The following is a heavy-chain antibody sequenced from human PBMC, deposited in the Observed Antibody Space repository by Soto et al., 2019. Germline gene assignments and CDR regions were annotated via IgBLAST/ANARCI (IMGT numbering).Heavy chain of an antibody. CDR1: GYTFTSYA. J-gene: IGHJ2*01. CDR2: INAGNGNT. D-gene: IGHD3-22*01. V-gene: IGHV1-3*05. CDR3: ARVGYDSSGYEDWYFDL. Sequence: QVQLVQSGAEEKKPGASVKVSCKASGYTFTSYAMHWVRQAPGQRLEWMGWINAGNGNTKYSQKFQGRVTITRDTPASTAYMELSSLRSEDTAVYYCARVGYDSSGYEDWYFDLWGRGTLVTVSS.